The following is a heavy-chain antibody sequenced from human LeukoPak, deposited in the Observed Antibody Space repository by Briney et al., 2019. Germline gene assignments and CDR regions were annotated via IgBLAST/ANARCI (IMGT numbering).Heavy chain of an antibody. Sequence: PGGSLRLSCAASGFTFSSYWMSWVRQAPGKGLEWVANIKQDGSEKYYVDSVKGRFTISRDNAKNSLYLQTNSLRAEDTAVYYCARGKNYGDYDDPPHFDYWGQGTLVTVSS. V-gene: IGHV3-7*01. J-gene: IGHJ4*02. D-gene: IGHD4-17*01. CDR1: GFTFSSYW. CDR2: IKQDGSEK. CDR3: ARGKNYGDYDDPPHFDY.